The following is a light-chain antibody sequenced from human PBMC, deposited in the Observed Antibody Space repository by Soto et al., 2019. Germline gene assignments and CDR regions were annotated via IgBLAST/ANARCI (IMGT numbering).Light chain of an antibody. CDR1: QSLLHSNGIKY. Sequence: EIVLTQSPLSLPVTPGESASISCRSSQSLLHSNGIKYLDWYLQKPGQSPQLLIYLGSNRASGVPDRFSGSGSGTDFTLKISRVEAEDVGVYYCMQALQTPTFGGGTKVEI. CDR3: MQALQTPT. V-gene: IGKV2-28*01. CDR2: LGS. J-gene: IGKJ4*01.